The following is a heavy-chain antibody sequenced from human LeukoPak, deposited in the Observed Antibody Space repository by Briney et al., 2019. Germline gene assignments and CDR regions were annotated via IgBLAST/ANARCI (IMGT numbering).Heavy chain of an antibody. Sequence: SETLSLTCTVSGGSIRSSYWSWIRQPPGKGLQWIGYIYYSGSTNYNPSLKSRVTISVDTSKNQFSLKLTSVTAADTAVYYCAKYNGDSLGFFDLWGRGTLVTASS. CDR1: GGSIRSSY. D-gene: IGHD4-17*01. V-gene: IGHV4-59*01. CDR2: IYYSGST. J-gene: IGHJ2*01. CDR3: AKYNGDSLGFFDL.